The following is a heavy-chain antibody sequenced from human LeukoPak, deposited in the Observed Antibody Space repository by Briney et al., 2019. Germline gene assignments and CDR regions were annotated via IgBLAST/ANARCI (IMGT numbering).Heavy chain of an antibody. V-gene: IGHV3-11*03. CDR3: ATRGHSSSWYYFDY. Sequence: GGSLRLSCAAPGXTFSDYYMNWIRQAPGKGLEWVSYFSGSSSYTNYADSVKGRFTISRDNAKNSLYLQMNSLRAEDTAVYYCATRGHSSSWYYFDYWGQGTLVTVTS. D-gene: IGHD6-13*01. CDR2: FSGSSSYT. J-gene: IGHJ4*02. CDR1: GXTFSDYY.